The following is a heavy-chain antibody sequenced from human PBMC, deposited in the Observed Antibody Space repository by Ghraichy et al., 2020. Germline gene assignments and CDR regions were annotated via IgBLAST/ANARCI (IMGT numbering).Heavy chain of an antibody. CDR3: ARREEAYGDCFDY. Sequence: SETLSLTCAVYGGSFSGYYWSWIRQPPGKGLEWIGEINHSGSTYYNPSLKSRVTISVDTSKNQFSLKLSSVTAADTAVYYCARREEAYGDCFDYWGQGTLVTVSS. CDR2: INHSGST. V-gene: IGHV4-34*01. CDR1: GGSFSGYY. J-gene: IGHJ4*02. D-gene: IGHD4-17*01.